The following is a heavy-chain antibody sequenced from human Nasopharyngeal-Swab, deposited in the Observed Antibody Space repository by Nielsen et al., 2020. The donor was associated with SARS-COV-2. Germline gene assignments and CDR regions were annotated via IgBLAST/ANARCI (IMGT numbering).Heavy chain of an antibody. CDR1: GFTFSSYS. D-gene: IGHD2-2*01. J-gene: IGHJ6*02. V-gene: IGHV3-21*01. Sequence: GESLKISCAASGFTFSSYSMNSVRQAPGKGLEWVSSISSSSSYIYYADSVKGRFTISRDNAKNSLYLQMNSLRAEDTAVYYCARGQYCSSTSCYARGYYYYGMDVWGQGTTVTVSS. CDR2: ISSSSSYI. CDR3: ARGQYCSSTSCYARGYYYYGMDV.